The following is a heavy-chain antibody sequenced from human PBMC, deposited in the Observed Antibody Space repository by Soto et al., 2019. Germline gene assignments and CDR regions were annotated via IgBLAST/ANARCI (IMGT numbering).Heavy chain of an antibody. V-gene: IGHV1-69*02. D-gene: IGHD3-9*01. CDR1: GGTFSSYT. CDR2: IIPILGIA. J-gene: IGHJ5*02. Sequence: QVQLVQSGAEVKKPGSSVKVSCKASGGTFSSYTISWVRQAPGQGLEWMGRIIPILGIAKYAQKFQGRVTITADNSTRPAYMELSSLKSEDTAAYNCARTLNYDILYGWWFAHWGQGTLVTVCS. CDR3: ARTLNYDILYGWWFAH.